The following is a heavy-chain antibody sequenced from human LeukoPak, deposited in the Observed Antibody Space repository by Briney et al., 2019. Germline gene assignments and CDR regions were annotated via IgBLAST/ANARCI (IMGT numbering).Heavy chain of an antibody. CDR1: GFTFSSYA. J-gene: IGHJ4*02. Sequence: GGSLRLSCAASGFTFSSYAMSWVRQAPGKGLEWVSAISGSGGSTYYADSVKGRFTISRDNSKNTLYLQMNSLRAEDTAVYYGAKDTGEWQWLVRGGVDYWGQGTLVTVSS. D-gene: IGHD6-19*01. CDR3: AKDTGEWQWLVRGGVDY. V-gene: IGHV3-23*01. CDR2: ISGSGGST.